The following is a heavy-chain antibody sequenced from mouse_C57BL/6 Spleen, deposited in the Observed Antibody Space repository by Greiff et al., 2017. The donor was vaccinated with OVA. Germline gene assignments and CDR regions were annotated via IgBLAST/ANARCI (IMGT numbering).Heavy chain of an antibody. D-gene: IGHD1-2*01. CDR3: ASGGDYGRGFAY. Sequence: QVQLQQPGAELVKPGASVKLSCKASGYTFTSYWMHWVKQRPGQGLEWIGMIHPNSGSTNYNEKFKSKATLTVDKSSSTAYMQLSSLTSADSAVYYCASGGDYGRGFAYWGQGTLVTVAA. V-gene: IGHV1-64*01. CDR1: GYTFTSYW. CDR2: IHPNSGST. J-gene: IGHJ3*01.